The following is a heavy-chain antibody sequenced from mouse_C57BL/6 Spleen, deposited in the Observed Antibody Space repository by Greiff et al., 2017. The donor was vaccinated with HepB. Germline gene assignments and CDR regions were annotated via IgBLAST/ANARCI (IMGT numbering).Heavy chain of an antibody. CDR2: INPSNGGT. J-gene: IGHJ2*01. CDR1: GYTFTSYW. Sequence: QVHVKQPGTELVKPGASVKLSCKASGYTFTSYWMHWVKQRPGQGLEWIGNINPSNGGTNYNEKFKSKATLTVDKSSSTAYMQLSSLTSEDSAVYYCARWSGTRGDYFDYWGQGTTLTVSS. CDR3: ARWSGTRGDYFDY. V-gene: IGHV1-53*01. D-gene: IGHD4-1*01.